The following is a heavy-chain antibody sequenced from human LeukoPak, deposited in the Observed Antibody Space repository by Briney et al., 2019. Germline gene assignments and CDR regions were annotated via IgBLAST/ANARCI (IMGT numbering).Heavy chain of an antibody. CDR1: GDSVSSNSAA. J-gene: IGHJ4*02. D-gene: IGHD3-3*01. CDR2: TYYRSKLYN. CDR3: ARYGRITIFGVVISGGGYFDY. V-gene: IGHV6-1*01. Sequence: SQTLSLTCAISGDSVSSNSAAWNWIRQSPSRGLEWLGRTYYRSKLYNDYAVSVKSRITINPDTSKNQFSLQLNSVTPEDTAVYYCARYGRITIFGVVISGGGYFDYWGQGTLVTVSS.